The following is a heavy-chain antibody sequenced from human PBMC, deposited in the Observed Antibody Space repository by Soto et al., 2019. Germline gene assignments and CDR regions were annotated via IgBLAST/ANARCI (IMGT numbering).Heavy chain of an antibody. CDR1: GGSISSGGYY. V-gene: IGHV4-31*03. Sequence: SETLSLTCTVSGGSISSGGYYWSWIRQHPGKGLEWIGYIYYSGSTYYNPSLKSRVTISVDTSKNQFSLKLSSVTAADTAVYYFASFVDTAMVIFDYWGQGTPVTVSS. J-gene: IGHJ4*02. D-gene: IGHD5-18*01. CDR2: IYYSGST. CDR3: ASFVDTAMVIFDY.